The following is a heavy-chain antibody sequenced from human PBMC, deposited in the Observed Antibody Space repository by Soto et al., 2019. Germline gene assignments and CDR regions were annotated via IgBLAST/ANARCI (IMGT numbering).Heavy chain of an antibody. CDR2: ITGDSNTI. J-gene: IGHJ4*02. Sequence: EVHLVESGGGLVQPGGSLRLSCAASGFRFSIYSIIWIRQAPGKGLEWSAYITGDSNTIKYADSVKGRFTISRDNAKNSVYLQMNSLRDEDTAVYYCARSVEGHFDYWGQGTVVTVSS. D-gene: IGHD6-19*01. V-gene: IGHV3-48*02. CDR1: GFRFSIYS. CDR3: ARSVEGHFDY.